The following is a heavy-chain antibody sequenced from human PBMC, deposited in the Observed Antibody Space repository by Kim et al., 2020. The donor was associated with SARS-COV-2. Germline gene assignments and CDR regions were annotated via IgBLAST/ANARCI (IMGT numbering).Heavy chain of an antibody. CDR1: GGSISSSSYY. D-gene: IGHD6-6*01. Sequence: SETLSLTCTVSGGSISSSSYYWGWIRQPPGKWLEWIGSIYYSGSTYYNPSLKSRVTISVDTSKNQFSLKLSSVTAADTAVYYCARRSDEYSSSHYDYWGQGTLVTVSS. J-gene: IGHJ4*02. CDR3: ARRSDEYSSSHYDY. CDR2: IYYSGST. V-gene: IGHV4-39*01.